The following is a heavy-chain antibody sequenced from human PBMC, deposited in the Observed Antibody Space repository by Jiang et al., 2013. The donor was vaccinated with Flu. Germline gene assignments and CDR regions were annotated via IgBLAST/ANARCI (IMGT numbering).Heavy chain of an antibody. J-gene: IGHJ4*02. CDR2: IYYRESS. CDR1: GDSINNNC. Sequence: GSGLVKPSETLSLTCNVSGDSINNNCWSWIRQTPGKGLEWIGYIYYRESSKYNPSLQSRVTISIDTSEKQFSLKLSSVTAADTAVYYCARGLREGYWSGYSGLNYFDYWGQGILVTVSS. V-gene: IGHV4-59*01. CDR3: ARGLREGYWSGYSGLNYFDY. D-gene: IGHD3-3*01.